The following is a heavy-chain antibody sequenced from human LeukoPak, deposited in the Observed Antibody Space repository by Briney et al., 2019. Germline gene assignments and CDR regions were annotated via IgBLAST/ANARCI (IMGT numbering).Heavy chain of an antibody. CDR2: VNPSGYT. J-gene: IGHJ4*02. CDR1: GTSFSSYY. Sequence: PSETLSLTCPVSGTSFSSYYWSWLRQPPGNGLEWIGEVNPSGYTNDNPSLTTRVTMSVDTSNKQFSLRLTSVTAADSAVYFCARMTTGHDFWGQGTLVTVSS. D-gene: IGHD4-17*01. V-gene: IGHV4-34*01. CDR3: ARMTTGHDF.